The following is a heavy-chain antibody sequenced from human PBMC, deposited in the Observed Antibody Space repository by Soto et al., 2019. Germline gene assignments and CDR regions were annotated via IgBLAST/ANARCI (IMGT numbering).Heavy chain of an antibody. CDR3: ASPTYYYDSSGYSWIFDY. CDR1: GGSISSSSYY. CDR2: IYYSGST. J-gene: IGHJ4*02. Sequence: SETLSLTCTVSGGSISSSSYYWGWIRQPPGKGLEWIGSIYYSGSTYYNPSLKSRVTISVDTSKNQSSLKLSSVTAADTAVYYCASPTYYYDSSGYSWIFDYWGQGTLVIVSS. V-gene: IGHV4-39*01. D-gene: IGHD3-22*01.